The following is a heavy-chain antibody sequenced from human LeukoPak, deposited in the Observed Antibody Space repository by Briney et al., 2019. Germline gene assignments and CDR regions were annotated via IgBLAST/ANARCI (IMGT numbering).Heavy chain of an antibody. CDR2: INPNSGGT. V-gene: IGHV1-2*02. CDR1: GYTFTGNY. J-gene: IGHJ3*02. CDR3: VRTGELDDAFDI. D-gene: IGHD1-26*01. Sequence: ASVKVSCEAPGYTFTGNYMHWVRQAPGQGLEWMGWINPNSGGTNYAQKFQGRVTMTRDTSISIVYMEVSRLRSDDTAVYYCVRTGELDDAFDIWGQGTMVTVSS.